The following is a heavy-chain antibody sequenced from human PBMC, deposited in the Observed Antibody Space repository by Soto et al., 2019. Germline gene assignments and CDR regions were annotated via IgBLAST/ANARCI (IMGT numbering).Heavy chain of an antibody. V-gene: IGHV3-53*01. CDR3: VRDRGGSYWLDP. J-gene: IGHJ5*02. CDR1: GFVVSNSY. D-gene: IGHD1-26*01. Sequence: GGSLRLSCAASGFVVSNSYMSWVRQAPGKGLEWVSILYSGGTTYYADSVKGRFTFSRDNAANTVFLQMNNLRVEDTAVYYCVRDRGGSYWLDPWGQGALVTVSS. CDR2: LYSGGTT.